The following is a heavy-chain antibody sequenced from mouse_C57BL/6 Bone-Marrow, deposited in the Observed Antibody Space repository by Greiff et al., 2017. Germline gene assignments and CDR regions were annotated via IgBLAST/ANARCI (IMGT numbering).Heavy chain of an antibody. CDR3: ARHYYGSSGCAY. D-gene: IGHD1-1*01. Sequence: QVQLQQPGAELVKPGASVKLSCKASGYTFTSYWMHWVKQRPGQGLEWIGMIHPNSGSTNYNEKFKSKATLTVDKSSSTAYMQLSSLTSEDSAVYYCARHYYGSSGCAYWGQGTLVTVSA. CDR1: GYTFTSYW. CDR2: IHPNSGST. V-gene: IGHV1-64*01. J-gene: IGHJ3*01.